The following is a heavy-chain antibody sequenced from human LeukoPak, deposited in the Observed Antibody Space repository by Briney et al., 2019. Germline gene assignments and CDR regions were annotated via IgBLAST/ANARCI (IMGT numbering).Heavy chain of an antibody. V-gene: IGHV3-30*18. D-gene: IGHD1-26*01. Sequence: PGGSLRLSCAASGFTLSRYSMNWVRQAPGEGLEWVAIISYDGVKKDYADSVKGRFTISRDNSRNTLYLQMNSLRVEDTAMYYCAKDRSKGSYGDDFDFWGQGTLVTVSS. CDR3: AKDRSKGSYGDDFDF. CDR1: GFTLSRYS. J-gene: IGHJ4*02. CDR2: ISYDGVKK.